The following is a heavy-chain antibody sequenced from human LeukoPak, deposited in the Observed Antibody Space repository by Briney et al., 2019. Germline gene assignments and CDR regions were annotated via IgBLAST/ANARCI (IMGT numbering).Heavy chain of an antibody. Sequence: PSQTLSLTCTVSAGSVTSSSYYWGWIRHPPGKGLEWIGTIYYSGNTYYNPSLQRLVFISMDTSKTQFFLHRGSVTAPDTAVYCCAGTVGTHQFDSWGQGTLVTVSS. CDR3: AGTVGTHQFDS. V-gene: IGHV4-39*01. D-gene: IGHD4-23*01. CDR1: AGSVTSSSYY. J-gene: IGHJ4*02. CDR2: IYYSGNT.